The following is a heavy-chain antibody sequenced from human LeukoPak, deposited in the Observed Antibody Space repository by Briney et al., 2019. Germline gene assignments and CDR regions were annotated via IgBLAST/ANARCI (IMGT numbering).Heavy chain of an antibody. J-gene: IGHJ5*02. V-gene: IGHV3-30-3*01. Sequence: PGRSLRLSCAASGFTFSSYAMHWVRQAPGKGLEWVAVISYDGSNKYYADSVKGRFTISRDNSKNTLYLQMNSLRAEDTAVYYCARSLTGGGIWFDPWGQGTLVTVSS. CDR2: ISYDGSNK. D-gene: IGHD3-16*01. CDR3: ARSLTGGGIWFDP. CDR1: GFTFSSYA.